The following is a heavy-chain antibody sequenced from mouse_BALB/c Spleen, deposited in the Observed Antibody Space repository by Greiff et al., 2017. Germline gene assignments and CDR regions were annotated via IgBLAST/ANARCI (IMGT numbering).Heavy chain of an antibody. CDR1: GYTFTSYV. V-gene: IGHV1-14*01. D-gene: IGHD2-1*01. Sequence: EVQLQESGPELVKPGASVKMSCKASGYTFTSYVMHWVKQKPGQGLEWIGYINPYNDGTKYNEKFKGKATLTSDKSSSTAYMELSSLTSEDSAVYYCARVGNYGFCWYFDVWGAGTTVTVSS. CDR3: ARVGNYGFCWYFDV. J-gene: IGHJ1*01. CDR2: INPYNDGT.